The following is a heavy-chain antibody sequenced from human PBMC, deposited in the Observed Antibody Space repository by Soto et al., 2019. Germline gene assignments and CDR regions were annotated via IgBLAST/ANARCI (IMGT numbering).Heavy chain of an antibody. Sequence: GASVKVSCKASGNTFTSYYIHWVRQAPGQGLEWMGVINPSGSSTNYAQKFQGRVTMTRDTSTSTVYMELSSLTSEDTAVYSCARALGAADAFDVWGQGTMVTVSS. CDR1: GNTFTSYY. D-gene: IGHD3-16*01. CDR2: INPSGSST. V-gene: IGHV1-46*01. CDR3: ARALGAADAFDV. J-gene: IGHJ3*01.